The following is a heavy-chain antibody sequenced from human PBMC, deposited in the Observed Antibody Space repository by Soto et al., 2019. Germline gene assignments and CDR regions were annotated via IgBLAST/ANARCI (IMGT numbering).Heavy chain of an antibody. D-gene: IGHD6-13*01. V-gene: IGHV1-3*01. J-gene: IGHJ6*02. Sequence: GASVKVSCKASGGTFSIYAMHWVRQAPGQRLEWMGWINAGNGNTKYSQKFQGRVTITRDTSASTAYMELSSLRSEDTAVYYCARERRQQLGNYYYYGMDVWGQGTTVTVSS. CDR2: INAGNGNT. CDR3: ARERRQQLGNYYYYGMDV. CDR1: GGTFSIYA.